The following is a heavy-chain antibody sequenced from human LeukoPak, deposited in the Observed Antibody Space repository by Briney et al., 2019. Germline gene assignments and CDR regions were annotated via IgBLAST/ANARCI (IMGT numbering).Heavy chain of an antibody. V-gene: IGHV3-53*01. J-gene: IGHJ4*02. Sequence: GGSLRLSCTVSGLTVSSNSMSWVRQAPGKGLEWVSFIYSDNTHYSDSVKGRFTISRDNSRNTLYLQMNSLRAEDTAVYYCARRAGAYSHPYDYWGQGTLVTVSS. CDR3: ARRAGAYSHPYDY. CDR1: GLTVSSNS. CDR2: IYSDNT. D-gene: IGHD4/OR15-4a*01.